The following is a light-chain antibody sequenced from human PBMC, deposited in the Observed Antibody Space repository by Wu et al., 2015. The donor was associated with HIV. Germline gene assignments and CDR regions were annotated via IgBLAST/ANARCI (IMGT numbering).Light chain of an antibody. V-gene: IGKV3-11*01. J-gene: IGKJ1*01. CDR1: QSVSSY. CDR3: QQYNKWPRT. CDR2: DAS. Sequence: EIVLTQSPATLSLSPGERATPSCRASQSVSSYLAWYQQKPGQAPRLLIYDASNRATGIPARFSGSGSGTDFTLTISSMQSEDFAVYYCQQYNKWPRTFGQGTKVEAK.